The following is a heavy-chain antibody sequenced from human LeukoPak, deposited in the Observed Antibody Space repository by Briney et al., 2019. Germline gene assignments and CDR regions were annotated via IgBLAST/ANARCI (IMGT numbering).Heavy chain of an antibody. Sequence: GGSLRLSCAASGFNFNDYVMAWVRQTPGKGLEWVSTVRGGSGEGFSADSVKGRFSISRDNSKNTLYLQMSSLRDDDTAMYFCARGNSYTSPYYFDYWGQGTVVTVSS. D-gene: IGHD5-18*01. J-gene: IGHJ4*02. CDR2: VRGGSGEG. V-gene: IGHV3-23*01. CDR3: ARGNSYTSPYYFDY. CDR1: GFNFNDYV.